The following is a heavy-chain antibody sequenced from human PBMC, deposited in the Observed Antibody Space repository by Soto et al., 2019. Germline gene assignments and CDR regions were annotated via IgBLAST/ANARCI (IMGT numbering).Heavy chain of an antibody. CDR1: GGSFSGYY. CDR2: INHSGST. Sequence: SETLSLTCAVYGGSFSGYYWSWIRQPPGKGLEWIGEINHSGSTNYNPSLKSRVTISVDTSKNQFSLKLSSVTAADTAVYYCARAGDKTIFGVVPYWYNLFDPCGQGSLVIVSS. J-gene: IGHJ5*02. V-gene: IGHV4-34*01. D-gene: IGHD3-3*01. CDR3: ARAGDKTIFGVVPYWYNLFDP.